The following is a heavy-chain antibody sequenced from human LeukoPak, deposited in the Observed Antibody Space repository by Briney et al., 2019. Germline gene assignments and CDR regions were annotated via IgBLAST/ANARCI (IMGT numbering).Heavy chain of an antibody. D-gene: IGHD3-22*01. V-gene: IGHV1-69*01. CDR3: ASVTYYYDSSGYYYNWFDP. CDR2: IIPIFGTA. CDR1: GGTFSSYA. Sequence: GSSVKVSCKASGGTFSSYAISWVRRAPGQGPEWMGGIIPIFGTANYAQKFQGRVTITADESTSTAYMELSSLRSEDTAVYYCASVTYYYDSSGYYYNWFDPWGQGTQVTVSS. J-gene: IGHJ5*02.